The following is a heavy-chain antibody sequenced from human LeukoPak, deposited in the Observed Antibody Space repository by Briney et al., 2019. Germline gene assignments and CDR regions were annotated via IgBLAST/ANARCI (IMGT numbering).Heavy chain of an antibody. CDR3: TRGADVYKLGNF. Sequence: SSETLTLTCTVSDDSISTNNYYWSWNRPPPGKGLEWVRTFRFSGTPDYTPSLNSRVSIYVDTSKIQLSLMLKSVTATDTAVYYCTRGADVYKLGNFWGQGSLVTVCS. V-gene: IGHV4-39*01. J-gene: IGHJ4*02. CDR1: DDSISTNNYY. D-gene: IGHD5-24*01. CDR2: FRFSGTP.